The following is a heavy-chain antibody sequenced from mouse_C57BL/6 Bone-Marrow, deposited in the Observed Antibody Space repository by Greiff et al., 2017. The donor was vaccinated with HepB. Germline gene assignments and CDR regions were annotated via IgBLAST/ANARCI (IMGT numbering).Heavy chain of an antibody. D-gene: IGHD2-4*01. J-gene: IGHJ1*03. CDR3: AKHADYDYDGRHWYFDV. V-gene: IGHV2-9*01. CDR2: IWGGGST. CDR1: GFSLTSYG. Sequence: VKLMESGPGLVAPSQSLSITCTVSGFSLTSYGVDWVRQPPGKGLEWLGVIWGGGSTNYNSALMSRLSISKDNYKSQGFLKMSSLQTDDTAMYYCAKHADYDYDGRHWYFDVWGTGTTVTVAS.